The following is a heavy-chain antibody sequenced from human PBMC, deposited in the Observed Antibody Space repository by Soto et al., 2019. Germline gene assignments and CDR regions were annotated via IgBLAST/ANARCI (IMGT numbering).Heavy chain of an antibody. J-gene: IGHJ6*02. CDR3: ARRTAKTYYYGMDV. D-gene: IGHD5-18*01. Sequence: PGASLKPSCKGSGSSFTSYWTSRVRQRPGEGLVWMGRIDPSNSYTNYSPSFQAHVTISADKSISTAYLQWISLKASDTALYYCARRTAKTYYYGMDVWGQGTTVTSP. CDR1: GSSFTSYW. V-gene: IGHV5-10-1*01. CDR2: IDPSNSYT.